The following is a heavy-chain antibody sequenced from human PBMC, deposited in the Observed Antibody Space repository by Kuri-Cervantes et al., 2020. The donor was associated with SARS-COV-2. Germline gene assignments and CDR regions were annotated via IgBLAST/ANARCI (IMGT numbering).Heavy chain of an antibody. J-gene: IGHJ4*02. V-gene: IGHV3-48*04. CDR2: ISSSSSTI. D-gene: IGHD6-19*01. CDR3: ASGSGWLIDY. CDR1: GFTFSSYS. Sequence: GESLKISCVASGFTFSSYSMNWVRQAPGKGLEWVSYISSSSSTIYYADSVKGRFTISRDNAKNSAYLQMNSLRAEDTAVYYCASGSGWLIDYWGQGTLVTVSS.